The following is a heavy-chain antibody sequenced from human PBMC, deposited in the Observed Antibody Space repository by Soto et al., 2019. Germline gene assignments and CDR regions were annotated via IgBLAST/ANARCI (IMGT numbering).Heavy chain of an antibody. Sequence: EVQLLESGGGLVQPGGSLRLSCAASGFTFSSYAMSWVRQAPGKGLEGVSAISGSGGSTYYADSVKGRFTISRDNSKNTLYLQMNSLRAEDTAVYYCAAWGYDIRSYFDYWGQGTLVTVSS. CDR3: AAWGYDIRSYFDY. J-gene: IGHJ4*02. V-gene: IGHV3-23*01. D-gene: IGHD5-12*01. CDR2: ISGSGGST. CDR1: GFTFSSYA.